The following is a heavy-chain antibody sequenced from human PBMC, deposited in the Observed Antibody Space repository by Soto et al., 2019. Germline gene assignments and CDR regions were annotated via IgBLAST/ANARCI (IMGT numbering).Heavy chain of an antibody. CDR1: GFTFSSYA. Sequence: QVQLVESGGGVVQPGRSLRLSCAASGFTFSSYAMHWVRQAPGKGLEWVAVISYDGSNKYYADSVKGRFTISRDNSKNTLYLQMNSLRAEDTAVYYCARDLLGGLGELSLSFGYWGQGTLVTVSS. CDR3: ARDLLGGLGELSLSFGY. D-gene: IGHD3-16*02. J-gene: IGHJ4*02. V-gene: IGHV3-30-3*01. CDR2: ISYDGSNK.